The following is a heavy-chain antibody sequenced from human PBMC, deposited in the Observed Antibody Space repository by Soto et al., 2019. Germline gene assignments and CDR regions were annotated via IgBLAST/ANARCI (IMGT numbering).Heavy chain of an antibody. Sequence: VAVISYDGSNKYYADSVKGRFTISRDNSKNTLYLQMNSLRAEDTAVYYCAKTGGSYCSGGSCYGYYYYYGMDVWGQGTTVTVSS. CDR3: AKTGGSYCSGGSCYGYYYYYGMDV. J-gene: IGHJ6*02. V-gene: IGHV3-30*18. D-gene: IGHD2-15*01. CDR2: ISYDGSNK.